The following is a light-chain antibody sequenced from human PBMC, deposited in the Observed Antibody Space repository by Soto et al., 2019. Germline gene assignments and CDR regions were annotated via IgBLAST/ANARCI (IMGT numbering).Light chain of an antibody. CDR1: QSVNTW. CDR2: DAS. V-gene: IGKV1-5*01. Sequence: IQMTQSPSTLSASVGDRVTVTCRASQSVNTWLAWYQQKPGKAPQLLIYDASSLDGGVPSRFSGAQSGTEFNHTISSLQSEDFGTYYCQEYKTYSFGGGTKVDIK. CDR3: QEYKTYS. J-gene: IGKJ4*01.